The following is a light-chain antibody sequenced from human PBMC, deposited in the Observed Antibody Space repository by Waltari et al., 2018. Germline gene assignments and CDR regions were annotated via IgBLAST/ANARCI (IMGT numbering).Light chain of an antibody. J-gene: IGKJ5*01. CDR2: DAS. CDR1: QRVSNS. V-gene: IGKV3-11*01. Sequence: EVVLTQSPATLSLSPGERATLSCRASQRVSNSLAWYRQKPGQAPSLLIYDASTRAAVIPGRVSGSGSGTDFTLTSSSLEPEDFAVDYCQLRTGLPMTFVQGTRLEIK. CDR3: QLRTGLPMT.